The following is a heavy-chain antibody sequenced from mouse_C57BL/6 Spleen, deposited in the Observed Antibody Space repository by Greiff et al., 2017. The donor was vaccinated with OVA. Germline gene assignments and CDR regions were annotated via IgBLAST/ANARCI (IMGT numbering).Heavy chain of an antibody. CDR1: GYTFTSYT. D-gene: IGHD2-4*01. CDR3: ARSYDYDLDYFDY. V-gene: IGHV1-4*01. CDR2: INPSSGYT. Sequence: LEESGAELARPGASVKMSCKASGYTFTSYTMHWVKQRPGQGLEWIGYINPSSGYTKYNQKFKDKATLTADKSSSTAYMQLSSLTYEDSAVYYCARSYDYDLDYFDYWGQGTTLTVSS. J-gene: IGHJ2*01.